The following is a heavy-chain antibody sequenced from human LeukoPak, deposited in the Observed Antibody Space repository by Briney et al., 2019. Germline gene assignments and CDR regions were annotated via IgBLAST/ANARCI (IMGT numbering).Heavy chain of an antibody. CDR2: IYSGGST. J-gene: IGHJ4*02. V-gene: IGHV3-66*01. Sequence: GRSLRLSCAASGFTFSSYGMHWVRQTPGKGLEWVSVIYSGGSTYYAGSLKGRFTISRDNSKNTLYLQMNSLRAEDTAVYYCARGGDGYLYYLDYWGQGTLVTVSS. CDR3: ARGGDGYLYYLDY. D-gene: IGHD5-24*01. CDR1: GFTFSSYG.